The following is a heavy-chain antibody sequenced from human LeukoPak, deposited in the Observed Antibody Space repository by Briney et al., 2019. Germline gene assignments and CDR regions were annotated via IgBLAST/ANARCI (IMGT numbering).Heavy chain of an antibody. CDR1: GFTFSSYS. V-gene: IGHV3-21*01. J-gene: IGHJ4*02. Sequence: GGSLRLSCAASGFTFSSYSMNWVRQAPVKGLEWVSSISSSSSYIYYADSVKGRFTISRDNAKNSLYLQMNSLRAEDTAVYYCAVEQWLALSYWGQGTLVTVSS. CDR2: ISSSSSYI. CDR3: AVEQWLALSY. D-gene: IGHD6-19*01.